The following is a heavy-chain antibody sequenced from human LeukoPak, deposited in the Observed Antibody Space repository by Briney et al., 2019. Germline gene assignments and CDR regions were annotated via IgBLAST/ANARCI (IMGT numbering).Heavy chain of an antibody. D-gene: IGHD4-23*01. J-gene: IGHJ4*02. Sequence: GGSLRLSCAASGFTFSSYSMNWVRQAPGKGLEWVSYIGASSSTIYYADSVKGRFTISRDNAENSLYLQMNSLRDEDTAVYYCARHDYGGNSGDYWGQGTLVTVSS. V-gene: IGHV3-48*02. CDR2: IGASSSTI. CDR3: ARHDYGGNSGDY. CDR1: GFTFSSYS.